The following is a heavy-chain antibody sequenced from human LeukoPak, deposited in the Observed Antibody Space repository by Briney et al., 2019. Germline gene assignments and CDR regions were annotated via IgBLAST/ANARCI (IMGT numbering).Heavy chain of an antibody. CDR3: AKVVMDDAFDI. D-gene: IGHD3-22*01. J-gene: IGHJ3*02. CDR2: ISWNSGSI. CDR1: GFTFDDYA. V-gene: IGHV3-9*01. Sequence: GGSLRLPCAASGFTFDDYAMHWVRQAPGKGLEWVSGISWNSGSIGYADSVKGRFTISRDNAKNSLYLQMNSLRAEDTALYYCAKVVMDDAFDIWGQGTMVTVSS.